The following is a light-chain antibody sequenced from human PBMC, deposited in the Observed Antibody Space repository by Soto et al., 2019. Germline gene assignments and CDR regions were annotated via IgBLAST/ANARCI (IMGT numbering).Light chain of an antibody. V-gene: IGKV2-30*01. CDR2: KVS. Sequence: DVVMTQSPLSLPVTPGQPPSISCRSSQSLVSSDGNTFLNWFHKRPGHPPRLLIYKVSNRDSGVPDRISGSGSGTDFTLKISRVEAEDVAVYYCMHEKPWPRTFGQGTKVEIK. CDR3: MHEKPWPRT. CDR1: QSLVSSDGNTF. J-gene: IGKJ1*01.